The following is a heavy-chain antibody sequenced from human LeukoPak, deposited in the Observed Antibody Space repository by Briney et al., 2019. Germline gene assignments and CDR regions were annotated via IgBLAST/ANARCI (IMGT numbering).Heavy chain of an antibody. CDR2: IIRIFGTA. V-gene: IGHV1-69*06. CDR1: GGTFSSYA. J-gene: IGHJ5*02. Sequence: ASVKVSCKASGGTFSSYAISWVRQAPGQGLEWMGGIIRIFGTANYAQKFQGRVTITADKSTSTAYMELSSLRSEDTAVYYCARGGVVPAARNWFDPWGQGTLVTVSS. CDR3: ARGGVVPAARNWFDP. D-gene: IGHD2-2*01.